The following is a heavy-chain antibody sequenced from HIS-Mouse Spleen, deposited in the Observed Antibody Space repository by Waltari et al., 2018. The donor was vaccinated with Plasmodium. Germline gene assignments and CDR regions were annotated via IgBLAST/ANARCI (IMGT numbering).Heavy chain of an antibody. CDR3: ARLVVVASKDSY. D-gene: IGHD2-15*01. V-gene: IGHV4-34*01. J-gene: IGHJ4*02. CDR1: GRSFSGYS. CDR2: INHSGRT. Sequence: QLQLQQWRAGLLTPSQTLSLTCAVYGRSFSGYSWCWHRQPPGKGLEWIGEINHSGRTNYNPALKRRVTISVDTSKNQFSLKLSSVTAADTAVYYCARLVVVASKDSYWGQGTLVTVSS.